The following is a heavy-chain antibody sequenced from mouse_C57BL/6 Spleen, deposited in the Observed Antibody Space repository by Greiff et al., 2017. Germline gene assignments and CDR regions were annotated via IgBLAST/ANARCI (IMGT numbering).Heavy chain of an antibody. J-gene: IGHJ3*01. CDR1: GYTFTSYW. V-gene: IGHV1-74*01. Sequence: QVQLQQPGAELVKPGASVKVSCKASGYTFTSYWMHWVKQRPGQGLEWIGRIHPSDSDTNYNQKFKGKATLTVDKSSSPAYMQLSSLTSEDSAVYYCAINLYYGSSPAWFAYWGQGTLVTVSA. D-gene: IGHD1-1*01. CDR3: AINLYYGSSPAWFAY. CDR2: IHPSDSDT.